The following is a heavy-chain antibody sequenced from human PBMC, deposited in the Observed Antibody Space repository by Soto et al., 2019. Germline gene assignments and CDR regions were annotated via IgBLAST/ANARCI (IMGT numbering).Heavy chain of an antibody. CDR3: ARGSIVVVPAAMRYYYYYMDV. J-gene: IGHJ6*03. V-gene: IGHV1-3*01. D-gene: IGHD2-2*01. CDR2: INAGNGTT. CDR1: GYTFTSYA. Sequence: QVQLVQSGAEVKKPGASVKVSCKASGYTFTSYAMHWVRQAPGQRLEWLGWINAGNGTTKYSQKFQGRVTITRDTSASTAYMELSSLRSEDTAVYYCARGSIVVVPAAMRYYYYYMDVWGKGTTVTVAS.